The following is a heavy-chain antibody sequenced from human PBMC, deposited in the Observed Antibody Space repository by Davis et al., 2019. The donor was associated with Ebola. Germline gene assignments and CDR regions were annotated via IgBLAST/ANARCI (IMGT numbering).Heavy chain of an antibody. CDR2: IRSKANSYAT. D-gene: IGHD4-17*01. CDR3: TSSASTEDFDY. Sequence: GGSLRLSCAASGFTFRGSAMHWVRQASGKGLEWVGRIRSKANSYATAYAASVKGRFTISRDDSKNTAYLQMNSLKTEDTAVYYCTSSASTEDFDYWGQGTLVTVSS. J-gene: IGHJ4*02. CDR1: GFTFRGSA. V-gene: IGHV3-73*01.